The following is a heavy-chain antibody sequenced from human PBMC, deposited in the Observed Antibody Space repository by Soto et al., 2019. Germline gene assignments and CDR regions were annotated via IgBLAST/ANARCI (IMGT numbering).Heavy chain of an antibody. D-gene: IGHD2-8*01. CDR3: AKDTLYPVVSYFYYGLDV. Sequence: PGGSLRLSCAASGFVFADYGVHWVRQAPGKGLEWVAVISFDGTNKFYADSVKSRFTISRDNSNNTLYLQMSSLRTEDTAVYYCAKDTLYPVVSYFYYGLDVWGQGTTVTVSS. J-gene: IGHJ6*02. CDR2: ISFDGTNK. V-gene: IGHV3-30*18. CDR1: GFVFADYG.